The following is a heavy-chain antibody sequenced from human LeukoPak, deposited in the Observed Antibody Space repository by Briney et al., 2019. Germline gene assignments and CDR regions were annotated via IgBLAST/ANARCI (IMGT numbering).Heavy chain of an antibody. V-gene: IGHV3-21*01. CDR1: GFTFSSYS. Sequence: GGSLRLSRAASGFTFSSYSMNWVRQAPGKGLEWVSSISSSSSYIYYADSVKGRFTISRDNAKNSLYLQMNSLRAEDTAVYYCARDYPYQAVWSGYSHLPGYMDVWGKGTTVTISS. CDR2: ISSSSSYI. J-gene: IGHJ6*03. CDR3: ARDYPYQAVWSGYSHLPGYMDV. D-gene: IGHD3-3*01.